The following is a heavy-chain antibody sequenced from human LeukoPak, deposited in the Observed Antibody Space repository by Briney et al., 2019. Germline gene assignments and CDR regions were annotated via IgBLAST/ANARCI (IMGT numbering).Heavy chain of an antibody. CDR3: ATDLIGYFDWLGDGN. CDR1: GFTFSSCS. J-gene: IGHJ4*02. Sequence: GGSLTLSCAASGFTFSSCSINWVRQAQGKGLEWVSCISSSSTYIYYADSVKGRFTISRDNAKNSLYLQMNSLRAEDTAVYYCATDLIGYFDWLGDGNWGQGTLVTVSS. CDR2: ISSSSTYI. V-gene: IGHV3-21*06. D-gene: IGHD3-9*01.